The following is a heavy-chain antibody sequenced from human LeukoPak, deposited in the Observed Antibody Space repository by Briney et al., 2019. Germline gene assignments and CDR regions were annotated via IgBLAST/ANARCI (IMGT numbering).Heavy chain of an antibody. V-gene: IGHV5-51*01. D-gene: IGHD3-10*01. J-gene: IGHJ3*02. CDR2: LYPGDSDP. CDR1: GYSFTSYW. CDR3: ARPSKRAVRGKDDAFDI. Sequence: GESLKMSGKGSGYSFTSYWIGWVRQMPGKGLEWNGILYPGDSDPRYSPSVQGQLAMSADQSISTPYPQWTSLKASDTAMYYCARPSKRAVRGKDDAFDIWGQGTMVTVSS.